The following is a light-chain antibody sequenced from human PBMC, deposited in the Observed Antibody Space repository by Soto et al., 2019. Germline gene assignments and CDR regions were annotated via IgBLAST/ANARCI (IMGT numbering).Light chain of an antibody. Sequence: SCTGTSSDIGGYYYVSWYQHHPGRAPKLMIYQVSNRPSGVSNRFSGSKSGNTASLTISGLQAQDEADYYCTSYSSSNTFYVFGAGTKVTVL. CDR3: TSYSSSNTFYV. V-gene: IGLV2-14*01. CDR2: QVS. CDR1: SSDIGGYYY. J-gene: IGLJ1*01.